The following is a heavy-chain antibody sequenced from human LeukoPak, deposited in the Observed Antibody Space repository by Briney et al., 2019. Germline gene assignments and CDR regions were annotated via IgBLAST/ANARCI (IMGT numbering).Heavy chain of an antibody. Sequence: SETLSLTCAVYGGSFSGYYWSWIRQPPGKGLEWIGEINHSGSTNYNPSLKSRVTISVDTSRNQFSLKLSSVTAADTAVYYCARGGETRDFGVPQNYWGQGTLVTVSS. J-gene: IGHJ4*02. CDR1: GGSFSGYY. V-gene: IGHV4-34*01. D-gene: IGHD3-3*01. CDR2: INHSGST. CDR3: ARGGETRDFGVPQNY.